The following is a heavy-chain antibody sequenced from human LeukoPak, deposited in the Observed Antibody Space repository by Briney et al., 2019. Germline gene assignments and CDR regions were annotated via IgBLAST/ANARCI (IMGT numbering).Heavy chain of an antibody. D-gene: IGHD2-2*01. V-gene: IGHV5-51*01. CDR2: IYPGGSDT. J-gene: IGHJ2*01. CDR1: GYRFTSYW. Sequence: GESLKISCKGSGYRFTSYWIGWVRQMPGEGLEWMGIIYPGGSDTRYSPSFQGQVTISADKSISTAYLQWSSLKASDTAMYYCARRSDIVVVPAAVVGYFDLWGRGTLVTVSS. CDR3: ARRSDIVVVPAAVVGYFDL.